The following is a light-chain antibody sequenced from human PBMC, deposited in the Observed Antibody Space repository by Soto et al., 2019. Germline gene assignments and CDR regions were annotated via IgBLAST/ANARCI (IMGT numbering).Light chain of an antibody. J-gene: IGLJ2*01. CDR3: SAYAGSLVV. Sequence: QSALTQPPSASGSPGQSVTISCTGTSSDIGAYNYVSWYRQYPDKAPKLLVYKGTKRPSGVPDRFSGSKSGNTAALTVSGLQAEDDAVYCCSAYAGSLVVFGGGTKLTVL. CDR2: KGT. V-gene: IGLV2-8*01. CDR1: SSDIGAYNY.